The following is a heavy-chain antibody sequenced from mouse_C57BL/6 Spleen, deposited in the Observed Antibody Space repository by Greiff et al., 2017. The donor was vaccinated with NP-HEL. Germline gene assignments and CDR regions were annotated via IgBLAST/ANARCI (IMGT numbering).Heavy chain of an antibody. D-gene: IGHD2-5*01. V-gene: IGHV5-17*01. CDR1: GFTFSDYG. J-gene: IGHJ1*03. CDR3: ARRYSNDWYFDV. Sequence: EVKLVESGGGLVKPGGSLKLSCAASGFTFSDYGMHWVRQAPEKGLEWVAYISSGSSTIYYADTVKGRFTISRDNAKNTLFLQMTSLRSEDTAMYYCARRYSNDWYFDVWGTGTTVTVSS. CDR2: ISSGSSTI.